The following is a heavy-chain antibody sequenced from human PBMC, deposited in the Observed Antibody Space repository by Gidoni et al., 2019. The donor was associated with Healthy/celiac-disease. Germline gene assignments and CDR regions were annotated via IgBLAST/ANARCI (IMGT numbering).Heavy chain of an antibody. CDR2: IWYDGSNK. D-gene: IGHD3-22*01. CDR1: GSDFRSYG. Sequence: QVQQGESGGGGVQPGRSRRLSCAASGSDFRSYGMHWVRQAPGKGLGWVAVIWYDGSNKYSADSVKGRFTISRDNSKNTLYLQMNSLRAEDTAVYYCAREAERHYYDSSGYQGGDYWGQGTLVTVSS. CDR3: AREAERHYYDSSGYQGGDY. V-gene: IGHV3-33*01. J-gene: IGHJ4*02.